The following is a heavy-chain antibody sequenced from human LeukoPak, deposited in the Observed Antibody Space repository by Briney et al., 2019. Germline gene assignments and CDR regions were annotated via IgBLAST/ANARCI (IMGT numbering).Heavy chain of an antibody. CDR1: GGSISSYY. CDR2: IYYSGST. Sequence: PSETLSLTCTVSGGSISSYYWSWIRQPPGKGLEWIGYIYYSGSTNYNPSLKSRVTISVDTSKNQFSLKLSSVTAADTAAYYCARDYCSGGSCFIYWGQGTLVTVSS. J-gene: IGHJ4*02. CDR3: ARDYCSGGSCFIY. V-gene: IGHV4-59*12. D-gene: IGHD2-15*01.